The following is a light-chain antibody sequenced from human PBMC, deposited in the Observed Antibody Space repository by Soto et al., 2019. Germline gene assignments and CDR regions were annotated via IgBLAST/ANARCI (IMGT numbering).Light chain of an antibody. CDR2: DAS. CDR1: QSIVKS. J-gene: IGKJ4*01. Sequence: EIVLTQSPDTLSLSPGERATLSCRASQSIVKSVAWYQQKPGQAPRLLIYDASKRATGIPARFSGSGSGTDFTLTISSLEPEDFAVYSCQQRSNWPLTFGGGTKVEIK. CDR3: QQRSNWPLT. V-gene: IGKV3-11*01.